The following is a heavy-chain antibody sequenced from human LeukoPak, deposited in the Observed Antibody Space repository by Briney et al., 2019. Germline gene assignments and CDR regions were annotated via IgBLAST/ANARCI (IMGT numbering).Heavy chain of an antibody. D-gene: IGHD3-22*01. CDR2: INPSSGGT. V-gene: IGHV1-2*02. J-gene: IGHJ4*02. CDR3: ARLRYIGSGYPFHD. CDR1: AYTFTDYY. Sequence: ASVTVSFTASAYTFTDYYMHWVRQAPGQGLEWMGWINPSSGGTNYSQTFQGRVTMTRDTSITTASMELSRLISDDTAVYYCARLRYIGSGYPFHDGGEGTLVTVPS.